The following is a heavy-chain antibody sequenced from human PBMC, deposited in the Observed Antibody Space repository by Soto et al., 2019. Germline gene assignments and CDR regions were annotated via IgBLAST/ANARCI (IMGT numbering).Heavy chain of an antibody. CDR2: INPNSGGT. CDR1: GYTFTGYY. D-gene: IGHD5-18*01. J-gene: IGHJ6*02. CDR3: ARGLQDSYGYYYYYGMDV. V-gene: IGHV1-2*04. Sequence: QVQLVQSGAEVKKPGASVKVSCKASGYTFTGYYMHWVRQAPGQGLEWMGWINPNSGGTNYAQKFQGWVTMTRDTSISTAYMELSRLRSDDTAVYYCARGLQDSYGYYYYYGMDVWGQGTTVTVSS.